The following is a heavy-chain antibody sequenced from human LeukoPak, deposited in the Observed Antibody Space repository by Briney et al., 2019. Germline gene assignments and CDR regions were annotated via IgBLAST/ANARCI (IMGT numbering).Heavy chain of an antibody. D-gene: IGHD5-18*01. CDR3: ARRRYSYGFSRGSYFDY. CDR2: IYHSGST. V-gene: IGHV4-30-2*01. Sequence: PSQTLSLTCAVSGGSISSGGYSWSWIRQPPGKGLEWIGYIYHSGSTYYNPSLKSRVTISVDRSKNQFSLKLSSVTAADTAVYYCARRRYSYGFSRGSYFDYWGQGTLVTVSS. CDR1: GGSISSGGYS. J-gene: IGHJ4*02.